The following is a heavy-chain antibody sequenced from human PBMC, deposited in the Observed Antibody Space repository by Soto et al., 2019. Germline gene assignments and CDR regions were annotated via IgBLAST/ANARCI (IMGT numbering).Heavy chain of an antibody. Sequence: PSETLSRTCTVSGASISGFYWSCIRKSAGKGLEWIGRIYATGTTDYNPSLKSRVMMSVDTSKKQFSLKLRSVTAADTAVYYCVRAGTKTFRDWFDPYGQEISVTASS. CDR1: GASISGFY. CDR2: IYATGTT. V-gene: IGHV4-4*07. J-gene: IGHJ5*02. CDR3: VRAGTKTFRDWFDP. D-gene: IGHD6-19*01.